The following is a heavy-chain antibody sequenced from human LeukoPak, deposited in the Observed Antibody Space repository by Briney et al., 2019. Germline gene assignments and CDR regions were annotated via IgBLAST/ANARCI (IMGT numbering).Heavy chain of an antibody. D-gene: IGHD3-9*01. Sequence: SETLSLTCTVSGGSISSGDYYWSWIRQPPGKGLEGIGYIYYSGSTYYNPSLKSRVTISVDTSKNQFSLKLSSVTAADTAVYYCARGKRGRYFDWSFDPWGQGTLVTVSS. V-gene: IGHV4-30-4*01. CDR2: IYYSGST. CDR1: GGSISSGDYY. J-gene: IGHJ5*02. CDR3: ARGKRGRYFDWSFDP.